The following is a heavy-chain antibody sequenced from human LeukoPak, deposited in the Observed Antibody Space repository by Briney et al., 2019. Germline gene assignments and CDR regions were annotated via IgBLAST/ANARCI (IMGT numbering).Heavy chain of an antibody. D-gene: IGHD3-9*01. CDR1: GGSISRYY. V-gene: IGHV4-59*01. CDR2: IYYSGST. J-gene: IGHJ4*02. Sequence: SETLSLTCTVSGGSISRYYWSWIRQPPGKGLEWIGYIYYSGSTNYNPSLKSRVTISVDTSKNQFSLKLSSVTAADTAVYYCARGGLRYFDWSYFDYWGQGTLVTVSS. CDR3: ARGGLRYFDWSYFDY.